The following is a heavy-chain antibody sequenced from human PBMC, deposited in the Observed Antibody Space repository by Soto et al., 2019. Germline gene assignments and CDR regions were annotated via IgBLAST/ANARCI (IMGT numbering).Heavy chain of an antibody. V-gene: IGHV1-18*01. D-gene: IGHD2-21*02. Sequence: EASVKVSCKASGYTFTSYGISWVRQAPGQGLEWMGWISAYNGNTNYAQKLQGRVTMTTDTSTSTAYMELRSLRSDDTAVYYCARVFPSYCGGDCSYFDSWGQGTLVTVSS. CDR3: ARVFPSYCGGDCSYFDS. CDR1: GYTFTSYG. CDR2: ISAYNGNT. J-gene: IGHJ4*02.